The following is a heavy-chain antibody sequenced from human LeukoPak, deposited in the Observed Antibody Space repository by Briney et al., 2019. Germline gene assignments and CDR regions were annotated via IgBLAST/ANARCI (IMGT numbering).Heavy chain of an antibody. V-gene: IGHV3-23*01. D-gene: IGHD3-22*01. J-gene: IGHJ4*02. Sequence: GGSLRLSCTASGFTFSNYAMSWVRQAPGRGLYWVSAISGSSDLTYYADSVKGRFTISRDNSKNTLYLQMNSLRAEDTAVYYCARGSSGFYYVDYWGQGTLLTVSS. CDR1: GFTFSNYA. CDR3: ARGSSGFYYVDY. CDR2: ISGSSDLT.